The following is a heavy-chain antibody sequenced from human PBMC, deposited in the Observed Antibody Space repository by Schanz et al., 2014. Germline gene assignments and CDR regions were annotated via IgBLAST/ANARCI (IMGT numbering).Heavy chain of an antibody. CDR2: IRSSSTPI. J-gene: IGHJ4*02. D-gene: IGHD3-10*02. CDR3: AKNQYDDVDLSSFYFDF. CDR1: GFTFSDYS. V-gene: IGHV3-48*01. Sequence: EVQLVESGGGWVQPGGSLRLSCAASGFTFSDYSMNWVRQAPGKGPEWVSYIRSSSTPIYYADSVKGRFTISRDNAKNSLYLQMNSLRPEDTAIYYCAKNQYDDVDLSSFYFDFWGQGTLXTVSS.